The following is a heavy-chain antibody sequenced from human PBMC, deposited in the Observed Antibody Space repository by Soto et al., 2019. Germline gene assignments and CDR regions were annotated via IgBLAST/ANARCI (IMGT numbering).Heavy chain of an antibody. CDR1: GYTLTELS. V-gene: IGHV1-24*01. J-gene: IGHJ4*02. Sequence: GPSVKVSCKVSGYTLTELSMHWVRQAPGKGLEWMGGFDPEDGETIYAQKFQGRVTMTEDTSTDTAYMELSSLRSEDTAVYYCATVDSARAEISSSWYYFDYWGQGTLVTVSS. CDR3: ATVDSARAEISSSWYYFDY. D-gene: IGHD6-13*01. CDR2: FDPEDGET.